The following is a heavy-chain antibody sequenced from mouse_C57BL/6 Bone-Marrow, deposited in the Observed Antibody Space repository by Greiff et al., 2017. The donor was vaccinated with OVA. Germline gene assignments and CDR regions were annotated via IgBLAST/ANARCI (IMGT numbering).Heavy chain of an antibody. CDR2: IDPENGDT. J-gene: IGHJ4*01. Sequence: EVQLQQSGAELVRPGASVKLSCTASGFNIKDDYMHWVKQRPEQGLEWIGWIDPENGDTEYASKFQGKATITADTSSNTAYLQLSSLTSEDTAVYYCTILYGSLYYYAMDYWGQGTSVTVSS. CDR3: TILYGSLYYYAMDY. V-gene: IGHV14-4*01. CDR1: GFNIKDDY. D-gene: IGHD1-1*01.